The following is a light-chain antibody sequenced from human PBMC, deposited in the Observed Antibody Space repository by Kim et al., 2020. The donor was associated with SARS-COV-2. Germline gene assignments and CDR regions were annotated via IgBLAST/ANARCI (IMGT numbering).Light chain of an antibody. CDR2: QDS. Sequence: SYELTQPPSVSVSPGQTASITCSGDKLGDEYACWYQQKPGQSPVLVIYQDSKRPSGIPERFSGSNSGNTATLTISGTQAMDEADYYCQAWDSSTYGVFGG. CDR3: QAWDSSTYGV. V-gene: IGLV3-1*01. CDR1: KLGDEY. J-gene: IGLJ2*01.